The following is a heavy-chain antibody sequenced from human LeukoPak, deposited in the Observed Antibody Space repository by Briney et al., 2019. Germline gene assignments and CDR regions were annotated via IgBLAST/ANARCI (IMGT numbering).Heavy chain of an antibody. CDR2: IYYSGST. D-gene: IGHD2-21*02. J-gene: IGHJ4*02. V-gene: IGHV4-59*01. CDR1: GGSISSYY. CDR3: ARVEVGVFCGGDCYSTYLFDY. Sequence: SETLSLTCTVSGGSISSYYWSWIREPPGKGLEWIGYIYYSGSTNYNPSLKSRVTISVDTSKNQFSLKLSSVTAADTAVYYCARVEVGVFCGGDCYSTYLFDYWGQGTLVTVSS.